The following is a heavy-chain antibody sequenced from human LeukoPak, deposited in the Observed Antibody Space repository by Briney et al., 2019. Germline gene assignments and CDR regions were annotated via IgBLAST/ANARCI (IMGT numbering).Heavy chain of an antibody. CDR3: ARGALDAATPFDS. CDR1: GFTFSSYS. Sequence: AGGSLRLSCAASGFTFSSYSMNWVRQAPGRGLEWVSSISSSSSYIYYADSLKGRFTISRDNAKKSVYLQMNSLRAEDTAVYYCARGALDAATPFDSWGQGTLVTVSS. J-gene: IGHJ5*01. V-gene: IGHV3-21*01. CDR2: ISSSSSYI. D-gene: IGHD2-15*01.